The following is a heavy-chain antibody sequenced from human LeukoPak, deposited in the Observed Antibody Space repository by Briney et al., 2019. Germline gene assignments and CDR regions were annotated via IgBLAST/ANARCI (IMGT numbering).Heavy chain of an antibody. Sequence: GRSLRLSCAASGFTFSSYGMHWVRQAPGKGLEWVAVIWYDGSNKYYADSVKGRFTISRDNSKNTLYLQMNSLRAEDTAVYYCARETLGYCSSTSCFGWFVPWGQGTLVTVSS. CDR1: GFTFSSYG. J-gene: IGHJ5*02. CDR2: IWYDGSNK. CDR3: ARETLGYCSSTSCFGWFVP. D-gene: IGHD2-2*01. V-gene: IGHV3-33*01.